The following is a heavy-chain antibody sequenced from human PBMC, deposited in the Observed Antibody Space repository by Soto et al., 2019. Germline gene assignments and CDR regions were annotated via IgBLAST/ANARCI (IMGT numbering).Heavy chain of an antibody. V-gene: IGHV3-23*01. J-gene: IGHJ4*02. CDR1: GFTFSSYA. CDR3: AKDFVVVPAAWYYFDY. Sequence: GSLRLSCAASGFTFSSYAMSWVRQAPGKGLEWVSAISGSGGSTYYADSVKGRFTISRDNSKNTLYLQMNSLRAEDTAVYYCAKDFVVVPAAWYYFDYWGQGTLVTVSS. D-gene: IGHD2-2*01. CDR2: ISGSGGST.